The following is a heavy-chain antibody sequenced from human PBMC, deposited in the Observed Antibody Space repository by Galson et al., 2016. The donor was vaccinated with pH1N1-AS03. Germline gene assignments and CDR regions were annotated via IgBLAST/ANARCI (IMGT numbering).Heavy chain of an antibody. CDR2: VNANTGAT. CDR3: ANDKAGSSPTY. V-gene: IGHV1-2*02. CDR1: GDTFTDFY. D-gene: IGHD6-6*01. Sequence: SVKVSCKASGDTFTDFYMHWVRQAPGQGLEWMGWVNANTGATKYAQKFQGRVTMTRDTSSSTTYMKLSRLTSDDMAVYYCANDKAGSSPTYWGQGIRVTVSS. J-gene: IGHJ4*02.